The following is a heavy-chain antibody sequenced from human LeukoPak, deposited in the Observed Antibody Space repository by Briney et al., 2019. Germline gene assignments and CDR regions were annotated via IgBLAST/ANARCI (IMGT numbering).Heavy chain of an antibody. V-gene: IGHV1-2*02. CDR2: INPNSGDT. J-gene: IGHJ4*02. CDR3: ARDLRGNSMFYDY. D-gene: IGHD3-10*02. Sequence: PGASVKVSCKASGYTFTADYIHWVRQAPGQGLEWMGWINPNSGDTHYPQKFQGRVTLTSDTSISTAYMELGRLSPDDTAMYFCARDLRGNSMFYDYWGQGTLVTVSS. CDR1: GYTFTADY.